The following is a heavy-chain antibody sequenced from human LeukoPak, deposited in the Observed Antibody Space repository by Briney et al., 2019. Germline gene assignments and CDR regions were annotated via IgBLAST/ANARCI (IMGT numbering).Heavy chain of an antibody. CDR1: GYSFTTYS. J-gene: IGHJ3*02. Sequence: GASLKISCKASGYSFTTYSIGWGRHMPRKSLEWMGIIYPGQFDITYNPSFQGQVTISADKSISPAYLQWSSLKASDTAMYYCARRLGGDAFDIWGQGTMVTVSS. V-gene: IGHV5-51*01. CDR2: IYPGQFDI. D-gene: IGHD3-16*01. CDR3: ARRLGGDAFDI.